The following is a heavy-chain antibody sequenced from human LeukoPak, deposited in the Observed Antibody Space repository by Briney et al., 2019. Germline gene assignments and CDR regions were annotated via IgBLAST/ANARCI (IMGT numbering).Heavy chain of an antibody. CDR1: GYTFTSYY. CDR3: ARTPPGGDVDH. CDR2: INPSGGST. Sequence: ASVKVSCMASGYTFTSYYMHWVRQAPGQGLEWMGIINPSGGSTSYAQKFQGRVTITRNTPLSTAYMELSSLRSEDTAVYYCARTPPGGDVDHWGEGTLVTVSS. V-gene: IGHV1-46*01. J-gene: IGHJ4*02. D-gene: IGHD3-16*01.